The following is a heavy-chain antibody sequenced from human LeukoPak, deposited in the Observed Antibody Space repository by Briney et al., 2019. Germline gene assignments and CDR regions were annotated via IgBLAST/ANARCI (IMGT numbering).Heavy chain of an antibody. D-gene: IGHD3-22*01. V-gene: IGHV4-4*02. CDR2: IYHSGST. J-gene: IGHJ5*02. CDR1: GGSISSSNW. CDR3: ARHRRYYYDSSGYYGWFDP. Sequence: PSGTLSLTCAVSGGSISSSNWWSWVRQPPGKGLEWIGEIYHSGSTNYNPSLKSRVTISVDKSKNQFSLKLSSVTAADTAVYYCARHRRYYYDSSGYYGWFDPWGQGTLVTVSS.